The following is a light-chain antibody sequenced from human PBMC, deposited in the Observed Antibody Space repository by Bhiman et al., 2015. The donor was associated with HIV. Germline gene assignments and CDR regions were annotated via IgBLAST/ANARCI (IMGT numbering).Light chain of an antibody. V-gene: IGLV1-40*01. Sequence: QSVLTQPPSVSGAPGQRVTISCTGNSSNIGAGYDVHWYQQLPGTAPKLLIYGNSNRPSGVPDRFSGSKSGTSASLAITGFRAEDEADYYCQSYDSTLSGFYVFGTGTKVTVL. CDR2: GNS. J-gene: IGLJ1*01. CDR3: QSYDSTLSGFYV. CDR1: SSNIGAGYD.